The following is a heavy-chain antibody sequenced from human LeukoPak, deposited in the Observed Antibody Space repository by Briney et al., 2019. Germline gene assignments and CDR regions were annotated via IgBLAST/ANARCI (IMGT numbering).Heavy chain of an antibody. CDR2: INPNSGGT. D-gene: IGHD6-6*01. CDR1: GYTFTGYY. Sequence: ASVKVSCKASGYTFTGYYMHWVRQAPGQWLEWMGWINPNSGGTNYAQKFQGRVTMTRDTSISTAYMELSRLRSDDTAVYHCARALKTSSSGYWGQGTLVTVSS. CDR3: ARALKTSSSGY. V-gene: IGHV1-2*02. J-gene: IGHJ4*02.